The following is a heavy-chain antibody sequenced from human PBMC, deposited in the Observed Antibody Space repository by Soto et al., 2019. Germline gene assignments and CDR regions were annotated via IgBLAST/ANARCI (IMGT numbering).Heavy chain of an antibody. J-gene: IGHJ3*01. CDR1: GVSITSGAYY. V-gene: IGHV4-31*03. Sequence: PSETLSLTCTLSGVSITSGAYYWTWVRQHPGKGLEWIGYIYYNGNTYFSPSLKSRLTISIDTSKNQFSLKLSSVTAADTAMYYCARARLRAVSDFDFWGQGTMVTVSS. CDR2: IYYNGNT. D-gene: IGHD4-17*01. CDR3: ARARLRAVSDFDF.